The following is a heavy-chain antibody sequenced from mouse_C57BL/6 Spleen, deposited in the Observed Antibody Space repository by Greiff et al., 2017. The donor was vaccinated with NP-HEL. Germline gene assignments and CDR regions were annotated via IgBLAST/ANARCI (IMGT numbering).Heavy chain of an antibody. CDR3: ARHETGYDYDDFYAMDY. CDR1: GYTFTEYT. Sequence: QVQLQQSGAELVKPGASVKLSCKASGYTFTEYTIHWVKQRSGQGLEWIGWFYPGSGSIKYNEKFKDKATLTADKSSSTVYMELSRLTSEDSAVYFCARHETGYDYDDFYAMDYWGQGTSVTVSS. CDR2: FYPGSGSI. J-gene: IGHJ4*01. V-gene: IGHV1-62-2*01. D-gene: IGHD2-4*01.